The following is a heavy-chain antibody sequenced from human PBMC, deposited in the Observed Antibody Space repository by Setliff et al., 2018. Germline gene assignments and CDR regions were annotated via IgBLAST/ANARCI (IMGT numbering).Heavy chain of an antibody. J-gene: IGHJ6*02. V-gene: IGHV1-69*13. CDR2: LIPFFGTT. CDR1: GGTFSGFA. D-gene: IGHD6-19*01. CDR3: ARDSRQWLEGGASGDMDI. Sequence: GASVKVSCKTSGGTFSGFAVSWVRQAPGQRPEWMGRLIPFFGTTIYAQKFQGRVTITADQSTSTVFMELNSLRSEDTAFYYCARDSRQWLEGGASGDMDIWGQGTAVTVSS.